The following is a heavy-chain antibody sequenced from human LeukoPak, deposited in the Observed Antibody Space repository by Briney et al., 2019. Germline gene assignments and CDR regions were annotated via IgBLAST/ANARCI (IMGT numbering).Heavy chain of an antibody. J-gene: IGHJ3*02. V-gene: IGHV3-53*01. CDR2: IYSGGST. CDR1: GFTVSSDY. Sequence: GGSLRLSCAASGFTVSSDYMSWVRQAPGKGLEWVSVIYSGGSTYYADSVKGRFTISRDNSKNTLYLQMNSLRAEDTAVYYCARESMTTVTTHAFDIWGQGTMVTVSS. CDR3: ARESMTTVTTHAFDI. D-gene: IGHD4-17*01.